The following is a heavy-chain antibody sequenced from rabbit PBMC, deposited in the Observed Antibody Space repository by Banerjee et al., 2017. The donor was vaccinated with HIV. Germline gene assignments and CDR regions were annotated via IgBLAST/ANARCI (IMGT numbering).Heavy chain of an antibody. Sequence: QQQLEESGGGLVKPGGTLTLTCKASGIDFSSYYYMCWVRQAPGKGLEWIACIDAGTSGSTWYASWAKGRFTISKASSTTVTLQMTSLTAADTATYFCARDLAGVIGWNFGLWGQGTLVTVS. J-gene: IGHJ3*01. CDR2: IDAGTSGST. D-gene: IGHD4-1*01. CDR3: ARDLAGVIGWNFGL. V-gene: IGHV1S45*01. CDR1: GIDFSSYYY.